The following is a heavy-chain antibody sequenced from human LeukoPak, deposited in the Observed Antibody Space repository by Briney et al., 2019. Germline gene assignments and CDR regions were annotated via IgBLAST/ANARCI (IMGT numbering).Heavy chain of an antibody. Sequence: GGSLRLSCAASGFTFNNYAMTWVRQTAERGLEWVSGISSRGDTTYYADSVKGRFTISRDNSKNTLHLQMNSLRAEDTAVYYCAKGAYYYDSSGYYGNYYYYGMDVWGQGTTVTVSS. CDR2: ISSRGDTT. V-gene: IGHV3-23*01. CDR1: GFTFNNYA. J-gene: IGHJ6*02. D-gene: IGHD3-22*01. CDR3: AKGAYYYDSSGYYGNYYYYGMDV.